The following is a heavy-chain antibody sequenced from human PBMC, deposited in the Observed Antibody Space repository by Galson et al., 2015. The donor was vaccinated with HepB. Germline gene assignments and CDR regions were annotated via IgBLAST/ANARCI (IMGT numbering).Heavy chain of an antibody. CDR1: GFSFSSYA. Sequence: SLRLSCAASGFSFSSYAMHWVRQAPGKGLEYVSAVSSSGGSRYYADSVTGRFSISRDNSKNTLHLQMSSLRAEDTVVYYCVKSGYSGFGNYFGHWGQGVLVTVPS. D-gene: IGHD5-12*01. J-gene: IGHJ4*02. CDR3: VKSGYSGFGNYFGH. CDR2: VSSSGGSR. V-gene: IGHV3-64D*06.